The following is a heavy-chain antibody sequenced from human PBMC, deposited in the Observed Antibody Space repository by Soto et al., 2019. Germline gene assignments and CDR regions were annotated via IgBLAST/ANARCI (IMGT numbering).Heavy chain of an antibody. J-gene: IGHJ6*02. CDR1: GGTFSSYA. D-gene: IGHD6-13*01. CDR2: IVPLFRTT. V-gene: IGHV1-69*01. Sequence: QVQLVQSGAEAKKPGSSVKVSCKTSGGTFSSYAISWVRQAPGQGLEWMGGIVPLFRTTNYAQKFQGRVTITADSSTYTVYMEQSGLRSGDTAVNYCARGGYSSTWSNLLDRSGLDVWGQGTTVTVSS. CDR3: ARGGYSSTWSNLLDRSGLDV.